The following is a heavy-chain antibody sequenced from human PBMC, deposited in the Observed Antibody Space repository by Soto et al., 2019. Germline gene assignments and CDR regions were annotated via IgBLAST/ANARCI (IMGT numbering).Heavy chain of an antibody. V-gene: IGHV3-23*01. CDR1: GFTFSSYA. D-gene: IGHD3-9*01. J-gene: IGHJ6*02. CDR3: AKDGSNYDILTGYYYYYGMDV. CDR2: ISGSGGST. Sequence: GSLRLSCAASGFTFSSYAMSWVRQAPGKGLEWVSAISGSGGSTYYADSVKGRFTISRDNSKNTLYLQMNSLRAEDTAVYYCAKDGSNYDILTGYYYYYGMDVWGQGTTVTVSS.